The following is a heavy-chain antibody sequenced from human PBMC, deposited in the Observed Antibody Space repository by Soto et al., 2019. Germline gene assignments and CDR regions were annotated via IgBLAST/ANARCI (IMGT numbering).Heavy chain of an antibody. Sequence: PGGSLRLSCAASGFTFINYAMNWVRQAPGKGLEWVSGISVSGGSTYYADSVKGRFTVSRDNSKNTVYLQMNSLRAQDTAVYFCAKGMYYYDSSGYRPFDHWGQGTLVTVSS. D-gene: IGHD3-22*01. J-gene: IGHJ4*02. CDR1: GFTFINYA. V-gene: IGHV3-23*01. CDR3: AKGMYYYDSSGYRPFDH. CDR2: ISVSGGST.